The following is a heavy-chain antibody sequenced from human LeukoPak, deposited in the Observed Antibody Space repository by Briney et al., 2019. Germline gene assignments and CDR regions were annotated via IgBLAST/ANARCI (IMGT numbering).Heavy chain of an antibody. CDR3: ARDRRDGDYIDS. D-gene: IGHD4-17*01. J-gene: IGHJ4*02. CDR2: ISAYNGKT. V-gene: IGHV1-18*01. Sequence: ASVKVSCKASRYTFTSYGIIWLRRAPGHGLEGMGWISAYNGKTNYAQKLRGRVTITTDTSTSTAYRALRSLRSDDTALYFCARDRRDGDYIDSWGQGTLVTVSS. CDR1: RYTFTSYG.